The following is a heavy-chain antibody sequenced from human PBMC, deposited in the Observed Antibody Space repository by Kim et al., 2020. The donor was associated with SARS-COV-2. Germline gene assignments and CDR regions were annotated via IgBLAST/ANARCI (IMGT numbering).Heavy chain of an antibody. CDR1: GFTFSDYY. J-gene: IGHJ4*02. D-gene: IGHD3-10*01. Sequence: GGSLRLSCAASGFTFSDYYMSWIRQAPGKGLEWVSYISSSSSYTNYADSVKGRFTISRDNAKNSLYLQMNSLRAEDTAVYYCASWAATWCSLGTGTAQTFDSWGQGTLVTVSS. CDR3: ASWAATWCSLGTGTAQTFDS. V-gene: IGHV3-11*03. CDR2: ISSSSSYT.